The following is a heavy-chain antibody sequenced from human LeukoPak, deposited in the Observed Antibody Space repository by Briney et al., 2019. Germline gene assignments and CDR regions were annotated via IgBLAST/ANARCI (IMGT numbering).Heavy chain of an antibody. D-gene: IGHD3-3*01. CDR3: ATDRASYSSWSGHYTGAFDI. V-gene: IGHV1-24*01. CDR1: GYTLTELS. CDR2: FDPEDGET. J-gene: IGHJ3*02. Sequence: ASVKVSCKVSGYTLTELSMHWVRQAPGKGLEWMGGFDPEDGETIYAQKFQGRVTMTEDTSTDTAYMELSSLRSEDTAVYYCATDRASYSSWSGHYTGAFDIWGQGTMVTVSS.